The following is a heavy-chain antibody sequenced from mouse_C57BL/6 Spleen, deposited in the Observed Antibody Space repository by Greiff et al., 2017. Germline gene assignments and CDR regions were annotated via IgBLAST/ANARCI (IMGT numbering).Heavy chain of an antibody. CDR3: ARESSGYAMDY. CDR2: INYDGSST. Sequence: EVKLVESEGGLVQPGSSMKLSCTASGFTFSDYYMAWVRQVPEKGLEWVANINYDGSSTYYLDSLKSRFIISRDNAKNILYLQMSSLKSEDTATYYCARESSGYAMDYWGQGTSVTVSS. CDR1: GFTFSDYY. J-gene: IGHJ4*01. V-gene: IGHV5-16*01. D-gene: IGHD3-2*02.